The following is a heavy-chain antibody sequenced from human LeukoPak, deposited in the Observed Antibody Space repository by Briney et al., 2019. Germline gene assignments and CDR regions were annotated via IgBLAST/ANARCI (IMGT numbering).Heavy chain of an antibody. Sequence: MAGGSLRLSCAASGFPSNYAWMTWVRQAPGKGLEWVGRIKASREGGTSDYAAPVKGRFIISRDDSENTLFLHMNSLEAEDTAVYYCTTDWAYFWRPRDALETWGQGTVVSVSS. D-gene: IGHD3-3*01. J-gene: IGHJ3*02. CDR2: IKASREGGTS. CDR3: TTDWAYFWRPRDALET. V-gene: IGHV3-15*01. CDR1: GFPSNYAW.